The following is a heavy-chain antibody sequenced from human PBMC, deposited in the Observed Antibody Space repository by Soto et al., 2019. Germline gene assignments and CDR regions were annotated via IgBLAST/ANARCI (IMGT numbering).Heavy chain of an antibody. Sequence: GASVKVSCKTSGGTFSSYAISWVRQAPGQGLEWMGGIVPIVDTSTYAQKFQGRVTITADKSTSTAYMELSSLRSEDTAVYYCARDGDYDILTDENYWGQGTLVTVSS. V-gene: IGHV1-69*06. CDR2: IVPIVDTS. J-gene: IGHJ4*02. D-gene: IGHD3-9*01. CDR3: ARDGDYDILTDENY. CDR1: GGTFSSYA.